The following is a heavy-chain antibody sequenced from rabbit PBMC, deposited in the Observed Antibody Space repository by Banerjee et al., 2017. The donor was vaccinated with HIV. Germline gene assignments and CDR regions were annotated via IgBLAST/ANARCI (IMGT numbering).Heavy chain of an antibody. Sequence: EESGGGLVQPEGSLTLTCTASGFSFSSSYWICWVRQAPGKGLEWIGCIYTGSGNTDYASWAKGRFTISKTSSTTVTLQMTSLTAADTATYFCARMMSSAWNAYFDLWGPGTLVTV. CDR3: ARMMSSAWNAYFDL. J-gene: IGHJ4*01. CDR2: IYTGSGNT. CDR1: GFSFSSSYW. D-gene: IGHD4-1*01. V-gene: IGHV1S45*01.